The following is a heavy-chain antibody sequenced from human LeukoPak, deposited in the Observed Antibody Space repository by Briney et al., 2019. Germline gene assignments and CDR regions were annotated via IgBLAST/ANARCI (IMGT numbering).Heavy chain of an antibody. D-gene: IGHD1-26*01. CDR2: IYFTGST. CDR1: GGSISSYY. J-gene: IGHJ4*02. Sequence: SETLCLTCTVSGGSISSYYWSWIRQPPGKGLEWMGYIYFTGSTKYNPSLMSRFTISVDTSKNQFSLRLSSVTAADTAVYYCARVNSGSYLGYFDYWGQGTLVTVSS. V-gene: IGHV4-59*08. CDR3: ARVNSGSYLGYFDY.